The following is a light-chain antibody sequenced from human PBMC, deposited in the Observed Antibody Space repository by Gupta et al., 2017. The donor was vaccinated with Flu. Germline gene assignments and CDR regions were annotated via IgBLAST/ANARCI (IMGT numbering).Light chain of an antibody. V-gene: IGKV3-20*01. Sequence: EIVLTQSPGTLSLSPGERATLSCRASQSVSSSYLAWYQQKPGRAPRLLIYGASSRATGIPDRFSGSGSGTDFTLTISRLEPEDFAVYYCQQDGSSPRTFGQGTKVEIK. CDR1: QSVSSSY. CDR2: GAS. J-gene: IGKJ1*01. CDR3: QQDGSSPRT.